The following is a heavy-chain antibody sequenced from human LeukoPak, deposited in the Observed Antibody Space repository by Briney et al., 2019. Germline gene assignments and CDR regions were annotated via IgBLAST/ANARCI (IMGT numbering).Heavy chain of an antibody. Sequence: GRSLRLSCAASGFTFSTYPMHWVRQAPGKGLEWVSYISSSGSTIYYADSVKGRFTISRDNSKNTLYLQMNSLRAEDTALYYCARRGSYSDFESWGQGALVTVSS. J-gene: IGHJ4*02. V-gene: IGHV3-48*01. CDR3: ARRGSYSDFES. CDR1: GFTFSTYP. D-gene: IGHD1-26*01. CDR2: ISSSGSTI.